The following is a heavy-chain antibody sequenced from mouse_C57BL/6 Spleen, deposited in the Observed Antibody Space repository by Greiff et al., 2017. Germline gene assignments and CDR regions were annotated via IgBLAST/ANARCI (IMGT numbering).Heavy chain of an antibody. V-gene: IGHV10-1*01. D-gene: IGHD1-1*01. Sequence: EVKLVESGGGLVQPKGSLKLSCAASGFSFNTYAMNWVRQAPGKGLEWVARIRSKSNNYATYYADSVKDRFTISRDDSESMLYLQMNNLKTEDTAMYYCVRQWDYYGSSSFAYWGQGTLVTVSA. CDR1: GFSFNTYA. CDR3: VRQWDYYGSSSFAY. J-gene: IGHJ3*01. CDR2: IRSKSNNYAT.